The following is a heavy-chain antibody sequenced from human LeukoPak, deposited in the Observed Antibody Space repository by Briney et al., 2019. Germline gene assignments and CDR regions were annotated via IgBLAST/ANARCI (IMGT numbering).Heavy chain of an antibody. V-gene: IGHV3-23*01. CDR2: ISGSGGST. CDR3: AKDIVVVPGAPPGHFDY. Sequence: PGGSLRLSCAASGFTFTTYAMSWVRQAPGKGLEWVSSISGSGGSTYYADSVKGRFTISRDNSKNTLYLQVNSLRAEDTAVYYCAKDIVVVPGAPPGHFDYWGQGTLVTVSS. J-gene: IGHJ4*02. D-gene: IGHD2-2*01. CDR1: GFTFTTYA.